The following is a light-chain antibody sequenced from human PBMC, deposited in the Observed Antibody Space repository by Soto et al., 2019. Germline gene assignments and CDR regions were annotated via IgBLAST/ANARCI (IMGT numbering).Light chain of an antibody. CDR3: QQYNSYSRT. V-gene: IGKV1-5*03. CDR1: QSISSW. J-gene: IGKJ1*01. CDR2: KAS. Sequence: DIQMTQSPSTLSASVGDRVTITCRASQSISSWLAWYQPKPGKAPKLLIYKASSLESGVPSRFSGSGSGTEVTITISSLQPNDFATYYCQQYNSYSRTFGQGTKVDIK.